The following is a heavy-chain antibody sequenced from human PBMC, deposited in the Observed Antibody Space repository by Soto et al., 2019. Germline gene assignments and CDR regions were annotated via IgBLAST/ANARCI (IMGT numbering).Heavy chain of an antibody. CDR1: GFSFSDYY. J-gene: IGHJ4*01. Sequence: PGASLRLSCAASGFSFSDYYMTWIRQAPGQGLEWVSYISSRSGTIFYADSVKGRFTLSRDNSKNSMYLQMNSLRAEDTAAYYCAREVERALVGSPHYFDYWGQGTLVTVSS. V-gene: IGHV3-11*01. CDR2: ISSRSGTI. CDR3: AREVERALVGSPHYFDY. D-gene: IGHD5-18*01.